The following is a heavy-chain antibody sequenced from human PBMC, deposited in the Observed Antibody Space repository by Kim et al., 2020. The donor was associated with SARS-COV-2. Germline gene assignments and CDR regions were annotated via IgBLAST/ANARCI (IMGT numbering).Heavy chain of an antibody. D-gene: IGHD3-22*01. Sequence: GGSLRLSCAASGFTFSSYAMSWVRQAPGKGLEWVSAISGSGGSTYYADSVKGRFTISRDNSKNTLYLQMNSLRAEDTAVYYCAKTVRTYYYDSSGYIPPDYWGQGTLVTVSS. V-gene: IGHV3-23*01. CDR3: AKTVRTYYYDSSGYIPPDY. CDR2: ISGSGGST. CDR1: GFTFSSYA. J-gene: IGHJ4*02.